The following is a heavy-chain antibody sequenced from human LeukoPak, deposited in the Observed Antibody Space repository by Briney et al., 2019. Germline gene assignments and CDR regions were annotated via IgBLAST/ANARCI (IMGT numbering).Heavy chain of an antibody. V-gene: IGHV4-30-2*01. CDR2: IYHSGST. Sequence: SQTLSLTCAVSGGSISSGGYSWSWIRQPPGKGLEWIGYIYHSGSTYYNPSLKSRVTISVDRSKNQFSLKLSSVTAADTAVYYCARVILGGCRGGSCNYFDYWGQGTLVTVSS. D-gene: IGHD2-15*01. CDR3: ARVILGGCRGGSCNYFDY. J-gene: IGHJ4*02. CDR1: GGSISSGGYS.